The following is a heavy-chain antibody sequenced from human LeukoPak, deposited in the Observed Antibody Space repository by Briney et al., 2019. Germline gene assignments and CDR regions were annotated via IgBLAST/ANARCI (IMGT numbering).Heavy chain of an antibody. CDR1: GFTFSSYA. CDR3: AKLVPLERYYFDY. J-gene: IGHJ4*02. D-gene: IGHD2-2*01. Sequence: GGSLRLSCAASGFTFSSYAMHWVRQAPGKGLEWVAVISYDGSNKYYADSVKGRFTISRDNSKNTLYLQMNSLRAEDTAVYYCAKLVPLERYYFDYWGQGTLVTVSS. CDR2: ISYDGSNK. V-gene: IGHV3-30*04.